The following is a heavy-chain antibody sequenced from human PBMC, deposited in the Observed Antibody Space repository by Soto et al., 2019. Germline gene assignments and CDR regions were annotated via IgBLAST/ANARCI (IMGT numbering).Heavy chain of an antibody. CDR1: GFTFSTYG. V-gene: IGHV3-30*18. CDR3: AKERYGGRSPDLDY. Sequence: QVQLVESGGGVVQPGRSLRLSCAASGFTFSTYGMHWVRQAPGKGLEWVAVISYDGTNKYYADSVKGRFTISRDNSKNTLYLQMNSLRDEDKAVYYCAKERYGGRSPDLDYWGQGTLVTVSS. J-gene: IGHJ4*02. D-gene: IGHD6-13*01. CDR2: ISYDGTNK.